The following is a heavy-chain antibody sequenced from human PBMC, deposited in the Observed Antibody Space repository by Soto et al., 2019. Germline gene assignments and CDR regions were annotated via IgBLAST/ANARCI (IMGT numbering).Heavy chain of an antibody. D-gene: IGHD4-17*01. V-gene: IGHV4-4*02. CDR2: IFRSGNT. CDR3: ARIGTVSLDF. Sequence: SETLSLTCTVSGGSISTGNWWTWVRQSPEKGLEWIGEIFRSGNTYYNPSFKSRVTISVDNSNNQFSLRLNSVTAADTAVYYCARIGTVSLDFWGPGTLVTVSS. J-gene: IGHJ4*02. CDR1: GGSISTGNW.